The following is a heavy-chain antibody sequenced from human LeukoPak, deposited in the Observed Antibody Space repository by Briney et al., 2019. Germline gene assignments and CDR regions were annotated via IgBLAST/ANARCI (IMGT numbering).Heavy chain of an antibody. D-gene: IGHD3-10*01. J-gene: IGHJ4*02. CDR3: ANRGLYGYFTS. V-gene: IGHV4-39*01. Sequence: PSETLSPTCSVSGGSVTTSSYYWGWVRQPPGKGLEWIGSMSHSGTTWYSPSLKSRVTISADTSSNQFSLRLASVTATDTAVYYCANRGLYGYFTSWGQGTLVTVSS. CDR1: GGSVTTSSYY. CDR2: MSHSGTT.